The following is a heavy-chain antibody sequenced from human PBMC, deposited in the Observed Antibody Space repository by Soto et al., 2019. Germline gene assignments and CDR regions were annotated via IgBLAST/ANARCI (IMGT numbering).Heavy chain of an antibody. Sequence: SSETLSLTCTVSGGSITSYYWSWIRQPPGKGLEWIGYIYSTGSTNYNPSLKSRVTISVDTSKNQFSLKLNSVTAADTTMYYCVRLFRSANFDYWGQGTLVTVSS. D-gene: IGHD3-10*01. CDR1: GGSITSYY. V-gene: IGHV4-59*08. CDR3: VRLFRSANFDY. J-gene: IGHJ4*02. CDR2: IYSTGST.